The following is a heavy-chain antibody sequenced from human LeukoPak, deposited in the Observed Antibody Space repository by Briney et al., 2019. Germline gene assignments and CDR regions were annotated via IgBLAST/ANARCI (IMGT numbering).Heavy chain of an antibody. Sequence: GRSLRLSCAASRFTFTSYAMHWVRQAPGKGLEWVAVISYDGSNKYYADSVKGRFTISRDNSKSTLYLQMNSLRAEDTAVYYCASNYFDSSGYYWGFDHWGQGTLVTVSS. CDR1: RFTFTSYA. V-gene: IGHV3-30-3*01. J-gene: IGHJ4*02. D-gene: IGHD3-22*01. CDR3: ASNYFDSSGYYWGFDH. CDR2: ISYDGSNK.